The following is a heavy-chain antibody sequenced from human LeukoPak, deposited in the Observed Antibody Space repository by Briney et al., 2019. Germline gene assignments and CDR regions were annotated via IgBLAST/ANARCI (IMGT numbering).Heavy chain of an antibody. J-gene: IGHJ4*02. CDR3: AKAGAYCGGDCYVYYFDY. CDR2: ISYDGSNK. CDR1: GFTFSSYG. D-gene: IGHD2-21*02. Sequence: GGSLRLSCAASGFTFSSYGMHWVRQAPGKGLEWVAVISYDGSNKYYADSVKGRFTISRDNSKNTLYLQMNSLRAEDTAVYYCAKAGAYCGGDCYVYYFDYWGQGTLVTVSS. V-gene: IGHV3-30*18.